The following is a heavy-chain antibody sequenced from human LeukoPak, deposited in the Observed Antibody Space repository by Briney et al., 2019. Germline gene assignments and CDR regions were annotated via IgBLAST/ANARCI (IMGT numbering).Heavy chain of an antibody. CDR1: GYTFTNYG. D-gene: IGHD2-2*01. J-gene: IGHJ4*02. CDR2: ISAYYGNT. CDR3: ASGCSSTSCSYDY. Sequence: ASVKVSCKASGYTFTNYGISWVRQAPGQGLEWMGWISAYYGNTKYAQKLQGRVTMTTDTSTSTAYMELRSLRSGDTAVYYCASGCSSTSCSYDYWGQGTLVTVSS. V-gene: IGHV1-18*01.